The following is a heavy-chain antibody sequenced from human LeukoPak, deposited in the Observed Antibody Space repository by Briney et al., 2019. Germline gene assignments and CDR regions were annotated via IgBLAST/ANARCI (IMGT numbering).Heavy chain of an antibody. Sequence: PSETLSLTCTVSGGSISSYYWSWIRQPPGKGLEWIGYIYYSGSTNYNPSLKSRVAISVDTSKNQFSLKLSSVTAADTAVYYCARGGSRYYDSSGYYYWGQGTLVTVSS. CDR1: GGSISSYY. V-gene: IGHV4-59*01. D-gene: IGHD3-22*01. J-gene: IGHJ4*02. CDR3: ARGGSRYYDSSGYYY. CDR2: IYYSGST.